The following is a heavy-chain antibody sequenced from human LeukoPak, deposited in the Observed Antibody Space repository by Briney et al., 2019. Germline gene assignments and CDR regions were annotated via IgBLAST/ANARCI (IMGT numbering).Heavy chain of an antibody. CDR1: GYTFTGYY. J-gene: IGHJ4*02. Sequence: ASVKVSCKASGYTFTGYYMHWVRQAPGQGLEWMGWINPNSGGTNYAQKFQGRVTMTRDTSISTAYMELSRLRSDDTAVYYCARVLTLWSAFDYWGQGTLVTVSS. CDR2: INPNSGGT. V-gene: IGHV1-2*02. CDR3: ARVLTLWSAFDY. D-gene: IGHD3-3*01.